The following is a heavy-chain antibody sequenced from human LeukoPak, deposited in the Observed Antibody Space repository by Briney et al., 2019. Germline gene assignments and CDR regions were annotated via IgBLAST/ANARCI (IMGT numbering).Heavy chain of an antibody. Sequence: PSETLSLTRTVSGGSISSSNYYWAWVRQPPGKGLEWIGNIYYSGSTYYNPPLKSRVTISIDTSKNQFSLKLSSVTAADTALYYFARGSGYYRPRGVDYCGQGTLVTVSS. CDR2: IYYSGST. D-gene: IGHD3-22*01. J-gene: IGHJ4*02. V-gene: IGHV4-39*07. CDR3: ARGSGYYRPRGVDY. CDR1: GGSISSSNYY.